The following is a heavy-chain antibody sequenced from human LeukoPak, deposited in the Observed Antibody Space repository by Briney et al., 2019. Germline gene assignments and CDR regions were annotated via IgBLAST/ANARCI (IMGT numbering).Heavy chain of an antibody. CDR1: GGTFSSYA. CDR3: ARSSAGTRLLWFGELPPHYYYGMDV. J-gene: IGHJ6*02. CDR2: IIPIFGTA. Sequence: SVKVSCKASGGTFSSYAISWVRQAPGQGLEWMGGIIPIFGTANYAQKFQGRVTITADESTSTAYMELSSLRSEDTAVYYCARSSAGTRLLWFGELPPHYYYGMDVWGQGTTVTVSS. D-gene: IGHD3-10*01. V-gene: IGHV1-69*13.